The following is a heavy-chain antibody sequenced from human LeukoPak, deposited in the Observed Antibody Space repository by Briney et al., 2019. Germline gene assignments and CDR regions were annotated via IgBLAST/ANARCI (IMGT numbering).Heavy chain of an antibody. V-gene: IGHV4-59*01. Sequence: ETLSLTCTVSGGSINTYYWHWIRQPPGKGLEWIGYISYSGRTNYNPSLKSRVTTSIDKSKNQFSLNLRSVTAADTAVYYCARSGGYSGYDVDYWGQGGLVTVSS. CDR2: ISYSGRT. CDR3: ARSGGYSGYDVDY. CDR1: GGSINTYY. J-gene: IGHJ4*02. D-gene: IGHD5-12*01.